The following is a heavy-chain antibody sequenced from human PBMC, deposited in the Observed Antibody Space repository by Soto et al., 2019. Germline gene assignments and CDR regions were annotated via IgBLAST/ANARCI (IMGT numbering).Heavy chain of an antibody. D-gene: IGHD2-2*01. CDR3: ARAYCSSXSCYGARYYYYGMDV. CDR2: INYSGNT. J-gene: IGHJ6*02. CDR1: SASIRSPY. V-gene: IGHV4-59*11. Sequence: SETLSLTCTVSSASIRSPYWSWIRQSPGKGLEWSAYINYSGNTNYNPSLKSRVTISVDTSKNQVSLKLRSVTAVDTAVYYCARAYCSSXSCYGARYYYYGMDVWGQGTTVTVSS.